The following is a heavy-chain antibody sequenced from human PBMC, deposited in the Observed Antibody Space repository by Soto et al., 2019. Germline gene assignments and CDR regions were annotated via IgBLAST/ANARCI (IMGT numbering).Heavy chain of an antibody. J-gene: IGHJ4*02. CDR1: GYTFTSYD. D-gene: IGHD1-20*01. CDR3: GGGRRPLLTGTIIYYFDY. Sequence: QVQLVQSGAEVKKPGASVKVSCKASGYTFTSYDINWVRQATGQGLEWMGWMNPNSGNTGYAQKFQGRVTMTRTTPITTADVALSRLRSENTAVYYWGGGRRPLLTGTIIYYFDYGGQGTRVP. CDR2: MNPNSGNT. V-gene: IGHV1-8*01.